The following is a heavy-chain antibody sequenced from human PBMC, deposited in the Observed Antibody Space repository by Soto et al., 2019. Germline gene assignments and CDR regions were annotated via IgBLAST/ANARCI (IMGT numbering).Heavy chain of an antibody. D-gene: IGHD2-21*01. V-gene: IGHV1-18*04. CDR2: VSGYNDKT. J-gene: IGHJ4*02. Sequence: SVKVFFKASGYTFTNPDLTRVRQAPVQGLEWVGWVSGYNDKTKSAQKFQGRVTMTTDRSTSTAYIELRSLRSDDTAVYYCARDSYPVAYFFDYWGQGTLVTVS. CDR1: GYTFTNPD. CDR3: ARDSYPVAYFFDY.